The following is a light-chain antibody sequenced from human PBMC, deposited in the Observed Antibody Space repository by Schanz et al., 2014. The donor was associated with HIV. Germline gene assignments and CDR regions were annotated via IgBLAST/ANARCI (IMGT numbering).Light chain of an antibody. Sequence: SYELTQPPSVSVAPGKTASITCVANNLGSKSVHWYQQKPGQAPGLVIYYDTDRPSGIPERFSGSNSGHTATLTISRVEVGDEADYYCQVWDTFISAVFGGGTKLTVL. V-gene: IGLV3-21*01. CDR2: YDT. CDR1: NLGSKS. CDR3: QVWDTFISAV. J-gene: IGLJ2*01.